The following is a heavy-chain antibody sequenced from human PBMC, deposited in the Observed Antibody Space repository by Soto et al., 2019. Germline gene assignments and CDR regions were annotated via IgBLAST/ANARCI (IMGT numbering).Heavy chain of an antibody. D-gene: IGHD6-19*01. CDR3: ARLQAQWLENSKNWLDP. Sequence: GASVKVPCKASGYTFTSYAMHWVRQSPGQRFEWMGWINAGNGNTKYSQKFQGRVTITRDTSASTAYMELSSLRSEDTAVYYCARLQAQWLENSKNWLDPWGQGTLVTVSS. CDR1: GYTFTSYA. CDR2: INAGNGNT. J-gene: IGHJ5*02. V-gene: IGHV1-3*01.